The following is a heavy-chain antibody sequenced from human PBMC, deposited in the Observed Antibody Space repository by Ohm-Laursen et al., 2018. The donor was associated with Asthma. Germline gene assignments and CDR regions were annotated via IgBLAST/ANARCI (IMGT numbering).Heavy chain of an antibody. CDR2: IAYDGSNK. Sequence: SLRLSCSASEFTFSSYGMHWVRQAPGKGLEWVAVIAYDGSNKFYADSVKGRFTISRDNSKNILYLQMNSLRPDDTAVYYCARDVMEWYLPAFDFWGQGTLVTVSS. V-gene: IGHV3-30*03. CDR3: ARDVMEWYLPAFDF. CDR1: EFTFSSYG. D-gene: IGHD3-3*01. J-gene: IGHJ4*02.